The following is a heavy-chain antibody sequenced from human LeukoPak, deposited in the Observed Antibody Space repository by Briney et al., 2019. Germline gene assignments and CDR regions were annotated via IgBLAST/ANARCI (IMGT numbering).Heavy chain of an antibody. J-gene: IGHJ5*02. V-gene: IGHV1-18*01. CDR1: GYTFTSYG. CDR3: AASWRDYGNWFDP. D-gene: IGHD4-17*01. CDR2: ISAYNGNT. Sequence: ASVKVSCKASGYTFTSYGISWVRQAPGQGLEWMGWISAYNGNTNYAQKLQGRVTMTTDTSTSTAYMELRSLRSDDTAVCYCAASWRDYGNWFDPWGQGTLVTVSS.